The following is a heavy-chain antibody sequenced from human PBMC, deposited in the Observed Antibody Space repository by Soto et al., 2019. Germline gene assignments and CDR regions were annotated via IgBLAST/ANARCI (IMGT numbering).Heavy chain of an antibody. Sequence: QVHLVESGGGVVQPGRYLRLSCVASGFNFKAYGMHWVRQAPGKGLEWVAVRSTDGTNQHHTDSVKGRLTISRDNFKNPLLLPMNNPRPEGTAVFFRAVGGGDLSLTPFDYWGQGTLVTVSS. CDR2: RSTDGTNQ. D-gene: IGHD3-16*02. V-gene: IGHV3-30-3*01. CDR3: AVGGGDLSLTPFDY. CDR1: GFNFKAYG. J-gene: IGHJ4*02.